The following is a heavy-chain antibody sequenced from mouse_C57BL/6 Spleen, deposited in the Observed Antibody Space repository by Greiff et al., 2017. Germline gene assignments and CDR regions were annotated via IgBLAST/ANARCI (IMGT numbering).Heavy chain of an antibody. Sequence: EVKLQESGPGLVKPSQSLSLTCSVTGYSITSGYYWNWIRQFPGNKLEWMGYISYDGSNNYNPSLKNRISITRDTSKNQFFLKLNSVTTEDTATYYCARNWDYFDYWGQGTTLTVSS. V-gene: IGHV3-6*01. CDR2: ISYDGSN. CDR3: ARNWDYFDY. J-gene: IGHJ2*01. CDR1: GYSITSGYY. D-gene: IGHD4-1*01.